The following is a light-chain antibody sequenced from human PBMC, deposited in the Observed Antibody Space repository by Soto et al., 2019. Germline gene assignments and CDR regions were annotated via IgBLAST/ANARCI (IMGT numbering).Light chain of an antibody. CDR3: QQTNTFLPLT. CDR2: GAS. J-gene: IGKJ4*01. V-gene: IGKV1-12*01. Sequence: DSLITQPPSPGSESLGDKLPITCRASQGFTTWLAWYQQQPGKAPKLLIYGASSLQSGVPSRFSGGGSGTHFTLIISSLQPEDFATYYCQQTNTFLPLTFGGGTKVEI. CDR1: QGFTTW.